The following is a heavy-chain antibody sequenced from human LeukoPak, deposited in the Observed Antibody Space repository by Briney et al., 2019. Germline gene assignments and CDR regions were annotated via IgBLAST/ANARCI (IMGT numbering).Heavy chain of an antibody. Sequence: GASVKFSCKASGYTFTSYYMHWVRQAPGQGLEWMGIINPSGGSTSYAQKFQGRATMTRDTSTSTVYMELSSLRSEDTAVYYCARDHGSSWYGPPQDYWGQGTLVTVSS. CDR2: INPSGGST. D-gene: IGHD6-13*01. J-gene: IGHJ4*02. V-gene: IGHV1-46*01. CDR3: ARDHGSSWYGPPQDY. CDR1: GYTFTSYY.